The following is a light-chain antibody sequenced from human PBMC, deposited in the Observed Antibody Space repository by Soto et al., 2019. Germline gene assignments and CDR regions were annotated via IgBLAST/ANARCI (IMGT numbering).Light chain of an antibody. CDR2: AAS. CDR1: QSISSS. J-gene: IGKJ4*01. V-gene: IGKV1-39*01. CDR3: QQSYTTPLT. Sequence: DIQMTQSPSSLSASVGDRVTITCRASQSISSSLIWYQQEPEKAPKLLIYAASSLQGGVPSRFSGSGSGTDFTLTISSLQPEDFTTYYCQQSYTTPLTFGGGTKVEIK.